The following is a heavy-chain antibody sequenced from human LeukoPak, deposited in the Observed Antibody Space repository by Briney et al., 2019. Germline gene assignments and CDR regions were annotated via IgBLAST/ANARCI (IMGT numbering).Heavy chain of an antibody. CDR1: GGSFSGYY. J-gene: IGHJ4*02. D-gene: IGHD5-18*01. Sequence: SETLSLTCAVYGGSFSGYYWSWIRQPPGKGLEWIGEINHSGSTNYNPSLKSRVTISVDTSKNQFSLKLSSVTAADTAVYYCARGAVGAAMEKFDYWGQGTLVTVSS. CDR2: INHSGST. V-gene: IGHV4-34*01. CDR3: ARGAVGAAMEKFDY.